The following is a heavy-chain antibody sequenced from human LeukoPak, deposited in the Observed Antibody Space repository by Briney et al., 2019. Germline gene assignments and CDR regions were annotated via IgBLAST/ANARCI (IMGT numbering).Heavy chain of an antibody. D-gene: IGHD3-22*01. J-gene: IGHJ4*02. V-gene: IGHV3-7*01. CDR2: IKQDGSEK. CDR1: GFTFSSYW. CDR3: AKDLSSYYDSTRFDY. Sequence: RTGGSLRLSCAASGFTFSSYWMSWVRQAPGKGLEWVANIKQDGSEKYYVDSVKGRFTISRDNAKNSLYLQMNSLRAEDTAVYYCAKDLSSYYDSTRFDYWGQGTLVTVSS.